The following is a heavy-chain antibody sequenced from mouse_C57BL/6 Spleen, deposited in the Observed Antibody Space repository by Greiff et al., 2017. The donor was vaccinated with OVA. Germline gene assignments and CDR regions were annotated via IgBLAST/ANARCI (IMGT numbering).Heavy chain of an antibody. D-gene: IGHD2-4*01. J-gene: IGHJ3*01. CDR1: GYTFTSYW. CDR2: IDPSDSYT. CDR3: ARRNYDPLAY. Sequence: QVQLQQPGAELVKPGASVKLSCKASGYTFTSYWMQWVKQRPGQGLEWIGEIDPSDSYTNYNQKFKGKATLTVDTSSSTAYMQLSSLTSEDSAVYYCARRNYDPLAYWGQGTLVTVSA. V-gene: IGHV1-50*01.